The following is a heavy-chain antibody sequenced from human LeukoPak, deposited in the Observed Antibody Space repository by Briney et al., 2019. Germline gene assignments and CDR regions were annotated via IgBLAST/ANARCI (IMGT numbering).Heavy chain of an antibody. Sequence: QPGRSLKLSCAASGFTFSSYAMHWVRQAPGKGLEWVAVISYDGCNKYYADSVKGRFTISRDNSKNTLYLQMNSLRAEDTAVYYCARNHFDYWGQGTLVSVSS. CDR1: GFTFSSYA. J-gene: IGHJ4*02. CDR2: ISYDGCNK. CDR3: ARNHFDY. V-gene: IGHV3-30-3*01.